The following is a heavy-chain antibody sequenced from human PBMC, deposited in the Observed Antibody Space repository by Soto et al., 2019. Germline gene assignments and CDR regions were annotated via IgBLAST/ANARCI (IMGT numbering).Heavy chain of an antibody. J-gene: IGHJ4*02. CDR2: ISVSSTFI. CDR1: GFTFSDHT. CDR3: AGVSGRAYDTKGDYCFDY. Sequence: EVQLVESGGGLVKPGGSLRLSCAASGFTFSDHTMNWVRQAPGKGLEWVSSISVSSTFIYYPDSVKGRFTISRANAKNTLYLERYGGRVEDTVVYYGAGVSGRAYDTKGDYCFDYWGQGTLVTVSS. D-gene: IGHD3-16*01. V-gene: IGHV3-21*01.